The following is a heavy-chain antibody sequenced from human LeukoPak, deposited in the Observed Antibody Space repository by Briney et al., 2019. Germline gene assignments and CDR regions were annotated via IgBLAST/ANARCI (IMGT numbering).Heavy chain of an antibody. D-gene: IGHD4-17*01. Sequence: PGGSLRLSCAASGFTFSDYYMSWIRQAPGKGLEWVSYINSSSSYTNYADSVKGRFTISRDNAKNSLYLQMNSLRAEDTAVYYCARVVTTVTSTRYYFDYWGQGTLVTVSP. J-gene: IGHJ4*02. CDR3: ARVVTTVTSTRYYFDY. CDR2: INSSSSYT. V-gene: IGHV3-11*05. CDR1: GFTFSDYY.